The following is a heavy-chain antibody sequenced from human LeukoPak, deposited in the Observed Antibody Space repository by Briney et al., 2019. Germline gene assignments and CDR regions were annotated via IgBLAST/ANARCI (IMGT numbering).Heavy chain of an antibody. D-gene: IGHD5-24*01. J-gene: IGHJ3*02. Sequence: PGGSLRLSCAASGFTFSDHYMDWVRQAPGKGLEWAGRVRNKANSYSTEYAASVKGRFTISRDDSKNSLYLQMNSLRAEDTAVYYCARDLNGYNYFDIWGLGTMVTVSS. V-gene: IGHV3-72*01. CDR3: ARDLNGYNYFDI. CDR1: GFTFSDHY. CDR2: VRNKANSYST.